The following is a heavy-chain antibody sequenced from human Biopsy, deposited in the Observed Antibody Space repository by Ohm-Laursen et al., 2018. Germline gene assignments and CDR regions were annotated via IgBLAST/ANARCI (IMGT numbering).Heavy chain of an antibody. Sequence: ASSVKVSCNAPGGTFSNYGVNWVRQAPGQGLEWLGGSIPILGTGNYAQKFQDRVTVAADTSTSTATMELRSLRSDDTAVYYCATKLTGYFHHWGQGILVIVSS. CDR2: SIPILGTG. CDR1: GGTFSNYG. J-gene: IGHJ1*01. D-gene: IGHD3-9*01. V-gene: IGHV1-69*06. CDR3: ATKLTGYFHH.